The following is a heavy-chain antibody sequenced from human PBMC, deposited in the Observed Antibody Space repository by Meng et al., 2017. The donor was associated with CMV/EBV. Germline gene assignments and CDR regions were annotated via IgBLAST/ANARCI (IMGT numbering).Heavy chain of an antibody. CDR1: GFTFSSYA. Sequence: GGSLRLSCAASGFTFSSYAMHWVRQAPGKGLEWVAVISYDGSNKYYADSVKGRLTISRDNSKNTLYLQMNSLRAEDTAVYYCARDIDSGSYWGQGTLVTVSS. CDR3: ARDIDSGSY. CDR2: ISYDGSNK. V-gene: IGHV3-30-3*01. D-gene: IGHD1-26*01. J-gene: IGHJ4*02.